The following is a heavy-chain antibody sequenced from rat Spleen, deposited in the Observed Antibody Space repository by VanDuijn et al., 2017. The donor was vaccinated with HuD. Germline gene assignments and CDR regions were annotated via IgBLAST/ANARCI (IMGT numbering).Heavy chain of an antibody. D-gene: IGHD1-1*01. J-gene: IGHJ2*01. CDR3: VRHPDYSNYFDY. Sequence: EVQLVESGGGLVQPGRSLRLSCAASGFTFSDYYMAWVRQAPTKGLEWVASISTGGGSTYYRDSVKGRFTVSRDNAKSTLYLQMDSLRSEDTATYYCVRHPDYSNYFDYWGQGVMVTVSS. V-gene: IGHV5-25*01. CDR1: GFTFSDYY. CDR2: ISTGGGST.